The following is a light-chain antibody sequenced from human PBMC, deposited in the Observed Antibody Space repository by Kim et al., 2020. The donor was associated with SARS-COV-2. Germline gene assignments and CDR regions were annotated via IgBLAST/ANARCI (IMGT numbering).Light chain of an antibody. CDR3: QQYNNWPPIT. J-gene: IGKJ5*01. CDR1: QSVSSN. Sequence: SPGERAALSCRASQSVSSNLAWYQQKPGQAPRLLIYGASTRATGIPARFSGSGSGTEFTLTISSLQSEDFAIYYCQQYNNWPPITFGQGTRLEIK. CDR2: GAS. V-gene: IGKV3-15*01.